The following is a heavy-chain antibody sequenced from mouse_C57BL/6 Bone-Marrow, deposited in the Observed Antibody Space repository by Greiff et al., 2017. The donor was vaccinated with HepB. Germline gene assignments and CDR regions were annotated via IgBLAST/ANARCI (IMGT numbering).Heavy chain of an antibody. CDR3: ARRGITTVVAPFDY. Sequence: QSCKASGYTFTRYWMHWVKQRPGRGLEWIGRIDPNSGGTKYNEKFKSKATLTVDKPSSTAYMQLSSLTSEDSAVYYCARRGITTVVAPFDYWGQGTTLTVSS. CDR1: GYTFTRYW. V-gene: IGHV1-72*01. CDR2: IDPNSGGT. J-gene: IGHJ2*01. D-gene: IGHD1-1*01.